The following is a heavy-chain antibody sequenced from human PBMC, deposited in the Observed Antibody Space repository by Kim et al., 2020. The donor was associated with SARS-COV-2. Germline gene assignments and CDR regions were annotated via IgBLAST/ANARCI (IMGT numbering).Heavy chain of an antibody. CDR3: ASTANYYDTSGPDY. Sequence: ADDVKSRITSSRDNAKNTRYLQVNSLRAEETAVYYCASTANYYDTSGPDYWGQGTLVTVSS. J-gene: IGHJ4*02. V-gene: IGHV3-74*01. D-gene: IGHD3-22*01.